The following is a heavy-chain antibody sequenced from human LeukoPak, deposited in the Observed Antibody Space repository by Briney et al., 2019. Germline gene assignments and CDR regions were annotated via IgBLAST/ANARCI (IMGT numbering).Heavy chain of an antibody. CDR2: ISSSSSTI. CDR1: GFTFSSYS. D-gene: IGHD3-22*01. J-gene: IGHJ5*02. CDR3: ARVLHKRNYDSSDYYGS. Sequence: GGSLRLSCAASGFTFSSYSMNWVRQAPGMGPEWISYISSSSSTIYYAVSVKGRFTISRDNAKNSLYLQLNSLRAEDTAVYYCARVLHKRNYDSSDYYGSWGQGTLVTVSS. V-gene: IGHV3-48*01.